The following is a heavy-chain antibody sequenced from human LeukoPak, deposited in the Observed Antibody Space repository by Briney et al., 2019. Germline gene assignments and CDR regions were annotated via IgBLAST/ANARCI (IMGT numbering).Heavy chain of an antibody. Sequence: GGSLRLSCAASGFTFSSYSMNWVRQAPGKGLEWVSYISSSSSTMYYADSVKGRFSISRDNAKKSLYLQMNTLRAEDTAVYYCARGGYGAYMGWGQGSLVTVSS. CDR1: GFTFSSYS. J-gene: IGHJ4*02. D-gene: IGHD4-17*01. CDR3: ARGGYGAYMG. V-gene: IGHV3-48*01. CDR2: ISSSSSTM.